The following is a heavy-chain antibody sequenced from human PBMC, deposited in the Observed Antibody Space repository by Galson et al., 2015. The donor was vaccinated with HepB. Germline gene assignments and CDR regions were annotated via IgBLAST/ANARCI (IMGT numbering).Heavy chain of an antibody. CDR3: AIATSSGWEGGPYFQH. CDR2: IYYSGST. Sequence: ETLSLTCTVSGGSISSYYWSWIRQPPGKGLEWIGYIYYSGSTNYNPSLKSRVTISVDTSKNQFSLKLSSVTAADTAVYYCAIATSSGWEGGPYFQHWGQGTLVTVSS. CDR1: GGSISSYY. J-gene: IGHJ1*01. V-gene: IGHV4-59*01. D-gene: IGHD6-19*01.